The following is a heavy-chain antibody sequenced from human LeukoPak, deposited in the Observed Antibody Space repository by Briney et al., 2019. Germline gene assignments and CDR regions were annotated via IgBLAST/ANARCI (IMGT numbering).Heavy chain of an antibody. V-gene: IGHV1-2*02. CDR3: ARVEGYANWFDP. J-gene: IGHJ5*02. D-gene: IGHD5-12*01. CDR2: INPNSGGT. Sequence: ASVKVSCKASGYTFTSYDINWVRQATGQGLEWMGWINPNSGGTNYAQKFQGRVTMTRDTSISTAYMELSRLRSDDTAVYYCARVEGYANWFDPWGQGTLVTVSS. CDR1: GYTFTSYD.